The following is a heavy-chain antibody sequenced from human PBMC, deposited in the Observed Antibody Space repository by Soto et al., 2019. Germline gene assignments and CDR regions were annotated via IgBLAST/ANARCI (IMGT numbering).Heavy chain of an antibody. V-gene: IGHV4-30-2*01. CDR1: GGSISSGGYS. CDR3: ARVPGP. CDR2: IYHSGST. J-gene: IGHJ5*02. Sequence: QLQLQESGSGLVKPSQTLSLTCAVSGGSISSGGYSWSWIRQPPGKGLEWIGYIYHSGSTYYNPSPXSXXTISVDRSKNQVSLKLSSVTAADTAVYSCARVPGPWGQGTLVTVSS.